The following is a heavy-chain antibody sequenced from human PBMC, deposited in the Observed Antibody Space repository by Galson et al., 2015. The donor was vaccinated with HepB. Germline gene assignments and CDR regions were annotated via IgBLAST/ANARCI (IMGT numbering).Heavy chain of an antibody. CDR3: ARSFAWVWSGYYTFGDAFDI. J-gene: IGHJ3*02. CDR1: GYTFTSYA. V-gene: IGHV1-3*01. CDR2: INAGNGNT. D-gene: IGHD3-3*01. Sequence: SVKVSCKASGYTFTSYAMHWLRQAPGQRLEWMGWINAGNGNTKYSQKFQGRVTITRDTSTSTAYMELSSLRSEDTAVYYCARSFAWVWSGYYTFGDAFDIWGQGTMVTVSS.